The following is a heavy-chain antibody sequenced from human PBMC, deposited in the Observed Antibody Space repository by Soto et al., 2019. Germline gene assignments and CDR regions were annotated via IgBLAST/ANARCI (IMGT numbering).Heavy chain of an antibody. CDR3: ARERRYYDILTGSHYYYGMDV. CDR1: GDSVSSNSAA. V-gene: IGHV6-1*01. Sequence: SQTLSLTCAISGDSVSSNSAAWNWIRQSPSRGLEWLGRTYYRSKWYNDYAVSVKSRITINPDTSKNQFSLQLNSVTPEDTAVYYCARERRYYDILTGSHYYYGMDVWGQGTTVTVSS. D-gene: IGHD3-9*01. CDR2: TYYRSKWYN. J-gene: IGHJ6*02.